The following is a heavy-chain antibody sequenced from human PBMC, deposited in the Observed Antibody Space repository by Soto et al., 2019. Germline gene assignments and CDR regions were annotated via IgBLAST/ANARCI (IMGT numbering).Heavy chain of an antibody. D-gene: IGHD6-6*01. CDR1: GFTFSDYY. J-gene: IGHJ4*02. V-gene: IGHV3-11*01. CDR2: ISSSGSTI. Sequence: GGSLRLSCAASGFTFSDYYMSWIRQAPGKGLEWVSYISSSGSTIYYADSVKGRFTISRDNAKNSLYLQMNSLRAEDTAVYYCARLNLAARPFLTDSFHFDYWGQGTLVTVSS. CDR3: ARLNLAARPFLTDSFHFDY.